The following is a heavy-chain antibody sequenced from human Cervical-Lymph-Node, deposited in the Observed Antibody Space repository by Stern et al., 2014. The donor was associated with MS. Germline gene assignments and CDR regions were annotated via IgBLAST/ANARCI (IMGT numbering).Heavy chain of an antibody. D-gene: IGHD5-12*01. J-gene: IGHJ4*02. CDR3: ASEGAGGYGGSPTGY. CDR2: INAHTGDP. Sequence: QVQLVQSGSEWKKPGASVKLSCKASGYSFSTSAMHWVRQAPGQGLEWMGWINAHTGDPLYAQAFAGRFAISSDTSTSTAYMQIPSLKAEAADMYYCASEGAGGYGGSPTGYWGQGTLVTVSS. V-gene: IGHV7-4-1*01. CDR1: GYSFSTSA.